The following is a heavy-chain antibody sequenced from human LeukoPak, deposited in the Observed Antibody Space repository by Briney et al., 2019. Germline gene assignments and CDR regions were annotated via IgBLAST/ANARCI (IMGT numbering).Heavy chain of an antibody. Sequence: GGSLRLSCAASRFTFSSYSMSWVRQAPGKGLEWVSSISSGSGYIYYADSVKGRFTISRDNAKNSLYLQMNSLRAEDTAVYYCAGDYQLGRAWFDPWGQGTLVTVSS. CDR2: ISSGSGYI. CDR1: RFTFSSYS. CDR3: AGDYQLGRAWFDP. J-gene: IGHJ5*02. D-gene: IGHD5-24*01. V-gene: IGHV3-21*01.